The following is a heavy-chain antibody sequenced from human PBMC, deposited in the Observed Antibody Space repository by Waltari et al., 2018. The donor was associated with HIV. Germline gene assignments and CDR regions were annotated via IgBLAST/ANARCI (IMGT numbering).Heavy chain of an antibody. J-gene: IGHJ6*02. Sequence: QLQLQESGPGLVKPSETLSLTCTVSGGSISSSSYYWGWIRQPPGKGLEWIGSIYYSGSTYYNPSLKSRVTISVDTSKNQFSLKLSSVTAADTAVYYCARGARGGYLSNYYYGMDVWGQGTTVTVSS. V-gene: IGHV4-39*07. D-gene: IGHD3-22*01. CDR1: GGSISSSSYY. CDR2: IYYSGST. CDR3: ARGARGGYLSNYYYGMDV.